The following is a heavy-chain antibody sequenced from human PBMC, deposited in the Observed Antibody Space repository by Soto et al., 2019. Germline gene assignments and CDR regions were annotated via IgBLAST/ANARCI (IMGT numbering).Heavy chain of an antibody. V-gene: IGHV3-23*01. CDR1: GFTFSSYA. CDR2: ISGSGGST. J-gene: IGHJ6*02. CDR3: AKDLEQQLVPLFYYGMDV. D-gene: IGHD6-13*01. Sequence: EVQLLESGGGLVQPGGSLRLSCAASGFTFSSYAMSWVRQAPGKGLEWVSAISGSGGSTYYADSVKGRFTISRDNSKNTLYLQMNSLRAEDTAVYYCAKDLEQQLVPLFYYGMDVWGQGTTVTVSS.